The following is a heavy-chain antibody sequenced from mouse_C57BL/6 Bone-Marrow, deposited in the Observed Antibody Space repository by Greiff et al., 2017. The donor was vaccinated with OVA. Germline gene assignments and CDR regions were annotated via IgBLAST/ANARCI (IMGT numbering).Heavy chain of an antibody. D-gene: IGHD2-5*01. Sequence: EVKLVESEGGLVQPGSSMKLSCTASGFTFSDYYMAWVRQVPEKGLEWVANINYDGSSTYYLDSLKSRFIISRDNAKNILYLQMSSLKSEDTATYYCARDPSNAWFAHWGQGTLVTVSA. CDR2: INYDGSST. J-gene: IGHJ3*01. CDR1: GFTFSDYY. V-gene: IGHV5-16*01. CDR3: ARDPSNAWFAH.